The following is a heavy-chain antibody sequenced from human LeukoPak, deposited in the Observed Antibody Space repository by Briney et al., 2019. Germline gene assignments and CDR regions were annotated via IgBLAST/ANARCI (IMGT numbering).Heavy chain of an antibody. D-gene: IGHD2-21*01. J-gene: IGHJ4*02. V-gene: IGHV3-15*01. CDR3: ITPLPYSAQ. Sequence: GGSLRLSCAASGFTFNIYWMSWVRQAPGKGLEWVGRIKPKTDGETTEYAAPVKDRFSISRDDSKSMMYLQMNSLKTEDTAVYYCITPLPYSAQGGQGTLVTVSS. CDR2: IKPKTDGETT. CDR1: GFTFNIYW.